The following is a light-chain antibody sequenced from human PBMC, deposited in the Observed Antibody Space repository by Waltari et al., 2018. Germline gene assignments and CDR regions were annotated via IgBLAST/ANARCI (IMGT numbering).Light chain of an antibody. CDR1: SSYVGSYNL. Sequence: QSALTQPASVSGPPGQSITISCPGISSYVGSYNLFSWYQQHPGKAPKLIIYEASKRPSGVSSRFSGSKSGNTASLTISGLQAEDEGDYYCCSYTNTHVVFGGGTKLTVL. J-gene: IGLJ2*01. V-gene: IGLV2-14*02. CDR2: EAS. CDR3: CSYTNTHVV.